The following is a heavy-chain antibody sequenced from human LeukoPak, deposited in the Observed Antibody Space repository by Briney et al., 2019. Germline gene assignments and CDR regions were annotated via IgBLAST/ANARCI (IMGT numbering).Heavy chain of an antibody. J-gene: IGHJ4*02. CDR1: GFTFSSYW. D-gene: IGHD6-13*01. CDR3: ARPPHIAAAGQD. Sequence: GGSLRLSCAASGFTFSSYWMTWVRQAPGKGLEWVANIKRDGSEKYYMDSVKGRFTISRDNAKNTLYLQMNSLRVDDTAVYYCARPPHIAAAGQDWGQGTLVTVSS. CDR2: IKRDGSEK. V-gene: IGHV3-7*01.